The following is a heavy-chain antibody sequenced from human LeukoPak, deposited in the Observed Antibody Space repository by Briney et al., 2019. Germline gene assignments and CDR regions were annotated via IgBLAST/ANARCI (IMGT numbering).Heavy chain of an antibody. Sequence: SVKVSCKASGGTFSSYAISWVRQAPGQGLEWMGGIIPIFGTANYAQKFQGRVTITADESTSTAYMELSSLRSEDTAVYYCARASMVRGVIISWFDPWGQGTLVTVSS. CDR2: IIPIFGTA. V-gene: IGHV1-69*13. CDR1: GGTFSSYA. D-gene: IGHD3-10*01. CDR3: ARASMVRGVIISWFDP. J-gene: IGHJ5*02.